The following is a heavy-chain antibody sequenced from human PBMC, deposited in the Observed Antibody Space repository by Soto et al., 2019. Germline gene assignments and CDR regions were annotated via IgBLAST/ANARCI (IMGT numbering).Heavy chain of an antibody. CDR1: GFTFDDYA. Sequence: GGSLRLSCAASGFTFDDYAMHWVRQAPGKGLEWVSGISWNSGSIGYADSVKGRFTISRDNAKNSLYLQMNSLRAEDTALYYCAKARTYGDYRPFDYWGQGTLVTVSS. V-gene: IGHV3-9*01. J-gene: IGHJ4*02. D-gene: IGHD4-17*01. CDR3: AKARTYGDYRPFDY. CDR2: ISWNSGSI.